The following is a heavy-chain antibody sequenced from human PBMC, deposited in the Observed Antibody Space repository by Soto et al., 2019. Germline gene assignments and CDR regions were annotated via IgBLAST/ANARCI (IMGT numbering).Heavy chain of an antibody. V-gene: IGHV3-30*18. Sequence: GGSLRLSCAASGFTFSSYGMHWVRQAPGKGLEWVAVISYDGSNKYYADSVKGRFTISRDNSKNTLYLQMNSLRAEDTAVYYCAKGHSSSLRLFDYWGQGTLVTVSS. D-gene: IGHD6-6*01. CDR3: AKGHSSSLRLFDY. CDR1: GFTFSSYG. J-gene: IGHJ4*02. CDR2: ISYDGSNK.